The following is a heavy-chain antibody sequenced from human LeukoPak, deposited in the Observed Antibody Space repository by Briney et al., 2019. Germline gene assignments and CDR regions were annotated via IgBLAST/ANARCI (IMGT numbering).Heavy chain of an antibody. J-gene: IGHJ4*02. D-gene: IGHD1-20*01. CDR3: ARDGITGTAYFDY. Sequence: GGSLRLSCAASGFTFSSYGMHWVRQAPGKGLEWVAVISYDGSNKYYADSVKGRFTISRDNSKNTLYLQMNSLRAEDTAVYYCARDGITGTAYFDYWGQGTLVTVSS. CDR2: ISYDGSNK. V-gene: IGHV3-30*03. CDR1: GFTFSSYG.